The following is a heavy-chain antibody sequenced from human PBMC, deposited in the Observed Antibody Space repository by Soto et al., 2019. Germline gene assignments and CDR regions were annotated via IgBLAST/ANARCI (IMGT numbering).Heavy chain of an antibody. CDR2: IKSGIYGEAT. V-gene: IGHV3-15*07. Sequence: EVQLVESGGGLVKPGGSLTLSCAPSGFTFKRAWMNWVRQAPGKGLEWVGRIKSGIYGEATDYGAPVKGRFTISRDDSRNTLSLQMYRLKTEDTAIYYCGTGLGTYYSRFDYWGRGTLVTVSS. CDR3: GTGLGTYYSRFDY. CDR1: GFTFKRAW. J-gene: IGHJ4*02. D-gene: IGHD3-16*01.